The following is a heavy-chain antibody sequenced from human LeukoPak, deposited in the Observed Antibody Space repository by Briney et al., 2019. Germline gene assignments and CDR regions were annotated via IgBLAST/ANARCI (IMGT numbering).Heavy chain of an antibody. J-gene: IGHJ4*02. CDR2: ISASGTTI. D-gene: IGHD6-19*01. V-gene: IGHV3-48*03. CDR3: ARDIGLFSSGWYYGFDY. CDR1: GFNLNNFE. Sequence: GGSLRLSCVASGFNLNNFEIHWVRQAPGKGLEWVSYISASGTTIFYSDSVKGRFTISRDGAKGSVSLHLESLRSEDTATYYCARDIGLFSSGWYYGFDYWGQGTLVTVSS.